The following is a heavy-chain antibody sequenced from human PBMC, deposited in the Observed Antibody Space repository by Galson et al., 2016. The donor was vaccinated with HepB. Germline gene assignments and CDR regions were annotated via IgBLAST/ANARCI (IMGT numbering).Heavy chain of an antibody. CDR2: IWPGDSHT. J-gene: IGHJ4*02. Sequence: QSGAEVKKPGESLKISCKGSGYSFTNSWIAWVRQMPETGLEWVAIIWPGDSHTRYGPSFEGQVTISADNSITTAYLQWNSLKASDSAIYYCARLHCSGTSCFIGSAYFFDYWGQGTLVTVSS. D-gene: IGHD2-15*01. V-gene: IGHV5-51*01. CDR3: ARLHCSGTSCFIGSAYFFDY. CDR1: GYSFTNSW.